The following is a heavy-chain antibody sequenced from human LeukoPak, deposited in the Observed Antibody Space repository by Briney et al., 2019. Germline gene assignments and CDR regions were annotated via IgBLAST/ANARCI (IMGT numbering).Heavy chain of an antibody. CDR3: ARTGNPATGDY. CDR1: GFTFSNAW. D-gene: IGHD1-1*01. CDR2: ISGSGGST. J-gene: IGHJ4*02. Sequence: GGSLRLSCEASGFTFSNAWMSWVRQAPGKGLEWVSAISGSGGSTYYADSVKGRFTISRDNSKNTLWLQMNSLRAEDTAVYYCARTGNPATGDYWGQGTRVSVSS. V-gene: IGHV3-23*01.